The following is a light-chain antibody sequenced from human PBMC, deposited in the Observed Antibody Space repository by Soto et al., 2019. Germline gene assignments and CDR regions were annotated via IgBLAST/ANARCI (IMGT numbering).Light chain of an antibody. Sequence: FVLTQSPATMSLSPGERATLCCGASERVSSSYVAWYQMKAGLAPRLLIHDASTRASGIPDRFRGSKSGTDFTLTIRGLEPEDAALYYCQQYGSSPITFGQGTRLEIK. V-gene: IGKV3D-20*01. CDR1: ERVSSSY. CDR2: DAS. CDR3: QQYGSSPIT. J-gene: IGKJ5*01.